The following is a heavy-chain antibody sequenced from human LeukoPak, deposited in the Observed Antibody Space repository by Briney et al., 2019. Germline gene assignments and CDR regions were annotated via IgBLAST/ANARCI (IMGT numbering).Heavy chain of an antibody. CDR3: ARGLGWNDGH. J-gene: IGHJ4*02. CDR1: GGSISSGSYY. Sequence: SQTLSLTCTVSGGSISSGSYYWSWIRQPAGKGLEWIGRIYTSGSTNYNPSLKSRVTISVDTSKNQFSLKLSSVTAADTAVSYCARGLGWNDGHWGQGTLVTVSS. D-gene: IGHD1-1*01. V-gene: IGHV4-61*02. CDR2: IYTSGST.